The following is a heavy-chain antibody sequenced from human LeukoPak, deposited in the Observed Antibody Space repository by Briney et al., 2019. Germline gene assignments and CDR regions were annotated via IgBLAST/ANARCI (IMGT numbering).Heavy chain of an antibody. V-gene: IGHV3-30*02. CDR1: GFTFSSYG. D-gene: IGHD3-22*01. CDR2: IRYDGSNK. CDR3: AKDRFAMIVVVTLDY. Sequence: PGGSLRLSCAASGFTFSSYGMHRVRQAPGKGLEWVAFIRYDGSNKYYADSVKGRFTISRDNSKNTLYLQMNSLRAEDTAVYYCAKDRFAMIVVVTLDYWGQGTLVTVSS. J-gene: IGHJ4*02.